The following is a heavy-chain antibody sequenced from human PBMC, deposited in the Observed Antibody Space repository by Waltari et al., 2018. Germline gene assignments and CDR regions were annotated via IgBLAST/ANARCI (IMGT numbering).Heavy chain of an antibody. CDR1: GFTFTKYT. Sequence: EVQMLESGGGLVEPGGSLRVACTTSGFTFTKYTTNWVRQTPTRGLEWVSYISSRGSATHYADSVRGRFTISRDSAKGSVYLQMNNLRADDAAMYYCARGRYGAGSYSDYDYWGQGTLVTVSS. V-gene: IGHV3-48*01. CDR3: ARGRYGAGSYSDYDY. CDR2: ISSRGSAT. D-gene: IGHD3-10*01. J-gene: IGHJ4*02.